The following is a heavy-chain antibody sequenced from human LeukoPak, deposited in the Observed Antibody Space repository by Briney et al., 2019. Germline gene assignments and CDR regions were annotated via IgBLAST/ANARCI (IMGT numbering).Heavy chain of an antibody. Sequence: GGSLRLSCAASGFTFSSYGMHWVRQAPGKGLEWVAVISYDGSNKYYADSVKGRFTISRDNSKNTLYLQMNSLRAEDTAVYYCAKYSAGLSYFDYWGQGTLATVSS. V-gene: IGHV3-30*18. J-gene: IGHJ4*02. D-gene: IGHD2-2*01. CDR1: GFTFSSYG. CDR3: AKYSAGLSYFDY. CDR2: ISYDGSNK.